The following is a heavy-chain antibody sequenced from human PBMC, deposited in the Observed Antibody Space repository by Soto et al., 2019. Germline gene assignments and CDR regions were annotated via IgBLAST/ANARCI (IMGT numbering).Heavy chain of an antibody. D-gene: IGHD4-17*01. Sequence: EVQLVESGGGLVQPGGSLKLSCAASGFTFSGSAMHWVRQASGKGLEWVGRIRSKANSYATAYAASVKGRFTISRDDSKNTAYLQMNSLKTEDTALYYWTRTMTTAAFDIWGHGTMVTVSS. CDR3: TRTMTTAAFDI. J-gene: IGHJ3*02. V-gene: IGHV3-73*02. CDR1: GFTFSGSA. CDR2: IRSKANSYAT.